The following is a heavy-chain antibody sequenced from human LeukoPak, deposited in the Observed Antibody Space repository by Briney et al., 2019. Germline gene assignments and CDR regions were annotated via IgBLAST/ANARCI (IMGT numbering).Heavy chain of an antibody. CDR2: IYYSGST. CDR1: GGSISSYY. J-gene: IGHJ5*02. V-gene: IGHV4-59*01. CDR3: ARYRIVETHDNWFDP. Sequence: SETLSLTCTVSGGSISSYYWSWIRQPPGKGLEWIGYIYYSGSTNYNPSLKSRVTISVDTSKNQFSLKLSSVTAADTAVYYCARYRIVETHDNWFDPWGQGTLVTVSS. D-gene: IGHD3-22*01.